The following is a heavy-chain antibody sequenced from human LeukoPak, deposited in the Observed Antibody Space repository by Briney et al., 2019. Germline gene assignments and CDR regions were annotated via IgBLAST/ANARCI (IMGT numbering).Heavy chain of an antibody. J-gene: IGHJ5*02. D-gene: IGHD4-17*01. V-gene: IGHV3-23*01. CDR1: GFTFSSYA. Sequence: GSLRLSCAASGFTFSSYAMSWVRQAPGKELEWVSAISGSGGSTYYADSVKGRFTISRDNSKNTLYLQMNSLRAEDTAVYYCAKVYDYGDLGWFDPWGQGTLVTVSS. CDR3: AKVYDYGDLGWFDP. CDR2: ISGSGGST.